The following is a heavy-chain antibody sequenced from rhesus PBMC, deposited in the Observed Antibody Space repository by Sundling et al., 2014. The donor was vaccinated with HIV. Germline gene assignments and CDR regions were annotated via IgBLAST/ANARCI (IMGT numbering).Heavy chain of an antibody. CDR1: GISISTTGTG. CDR2: IYWDDDK. D-gene: IGHD2-33*01. CDR3: ARIEGTTLFDY. V-gene: IGHV2-161*01. J-gene: IGHJ4*01. Sequence: QVTLKESGPALVKPTQTLTLTCTFSGISISTTGTGVGWIRQPPGKALEWLASIYWDDDKRYSPSLKSRLTISKDTSKNQVVLTMTNMDPVDTATYYCARIEGTTLFDYWGQGVLVTVSS.